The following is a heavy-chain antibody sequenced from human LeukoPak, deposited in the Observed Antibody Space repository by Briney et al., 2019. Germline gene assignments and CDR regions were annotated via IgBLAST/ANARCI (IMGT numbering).Heavy chain of an antibody. D-gene: IGHD2-2*01. J-gene: IGHJ6*02. CDR2: ISYDGSNK. CDR3: ARALCSSTSCYHGYYYGMDV. Sequence: GRSLRLSCAASGFTFSSYAMHWVRQAPGKGLEWVAVISYDGSNKYYADSVKGRFTISRDNSKNTLYLQMNSLRAEDTAVYYCARALCSSTSCYHGYYYGMDVWGQGTTVTVSS. V-gene: IGHV3-30-3*01. CDR1: GFTFSSYA.